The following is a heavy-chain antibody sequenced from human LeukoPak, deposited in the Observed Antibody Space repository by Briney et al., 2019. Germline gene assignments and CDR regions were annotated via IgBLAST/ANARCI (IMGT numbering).Heavy chain of an antibody. CDR3: AKSDCSSTSCSYYYHYGMDV. CDR1: GFTFSSYA. Sequence: AGGSLRLSCAASGFTFSSYAMSWVRQAPGKGLEWVSAISGSGGSTYYADSVKGRFTISRDNSKNTLYLQMNSLRAEDTAVYYCAKSDCSSTSCSYYYHYGMDVWGKGTTVTVSS. D-gene: IGHD2-2*01. V-gene: IGHV3-23*01. CDR2: ISGSGGST. J-gene: IGHJ6*04.